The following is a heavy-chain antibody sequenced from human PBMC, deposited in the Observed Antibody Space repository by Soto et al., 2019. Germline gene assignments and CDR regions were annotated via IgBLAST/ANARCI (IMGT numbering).Heavy chain of an antibody. D-gene: IGHD6-6*01. CDR1: GLTVSRTQ. Sequence: VGSLRLSSAVSGLTVSRTQMSCVRQAPGKGLQWVSVIYSGGSTYYANAVKGRFTISRDIAENTVYRELDKLTVDDTAVYYCGRAREPEYSSSIFFDYWGRGTLVTVSS. J-gene: IGHJ4*02. CDR2: IYSGGST. V-gene: IGHV3-53*01. CDR3: GRAREPEYSSSIFFDY.